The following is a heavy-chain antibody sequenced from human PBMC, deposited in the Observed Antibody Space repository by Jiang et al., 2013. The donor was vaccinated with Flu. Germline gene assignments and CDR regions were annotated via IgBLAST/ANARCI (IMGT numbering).Heavy chain of an antibody. CDR1: GYTFTSYA. CDR2: INAGNGNT. V-gene: IGHV1-3*01. Sequence: GAEVKKPGASVKVSCKASGYTFTSYAMHWVRQAPGQRLEWMGWINAGNGNTKYSQKFQGRVTITRDTSASTAYMELSSLRSEDTAVYYCARAELSGSYQRGWRGYDYWGQGTLVTVSS. CDR3: ARAELSGSYQRGWRGYDY. J-gene: IGHJ4*02. D-gene: IGHD1-26*01.